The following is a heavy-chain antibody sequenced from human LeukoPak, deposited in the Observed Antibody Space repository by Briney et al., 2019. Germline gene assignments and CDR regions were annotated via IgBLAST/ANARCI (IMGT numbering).Heavy chain of an antibody. CDR1: GFTFRSHD. Sequence: GGSLRLSCAASGFTFRSHDMSWVRQAPGKGLEWVSAISGSGGSTYYADSVKGRFTISRDNSKNTLYLQMNSLRAEDTAIYYCAKDTYGDNNWFDPWGQGTLVTVSS. J-gene: IGHJ5*02. CDR3: AKDTYGDNNWFDP. D-gene: IGHD2-21*01. CDR2: ISGSGGST. V-gene: IGHV3-23*01.